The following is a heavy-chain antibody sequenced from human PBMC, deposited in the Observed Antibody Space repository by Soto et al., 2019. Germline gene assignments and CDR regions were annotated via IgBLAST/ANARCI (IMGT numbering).Heavy chain of an antibody. CDR1: GGSISSYY. CDR2: IYYSGST. D-gene: IGHD6-13*01. V-gene: IGHV4-59*01. J-gene: IGHJ6*02. CDR3: SRDLGAATAPFYGMDV. Sequence: SETLSLTCTVSGGSISSYYWSWIRQPPGKGLEWIGYIYYSGSTNYNPSLKSRVTISVDTSKNQFSLKLSSVTAADTAVSYCSRDLGAATAPFYGMDVWGQGTTVTVSS.